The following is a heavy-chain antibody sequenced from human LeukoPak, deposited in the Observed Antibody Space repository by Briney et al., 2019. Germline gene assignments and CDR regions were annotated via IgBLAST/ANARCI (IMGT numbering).Heavy chain of an antibody. Sequence: GGSLRLSCAASGFTFNSYSMNWVRQAPGMGLEWVSSISSGGNYRYYADSVRGRFTISRDNAKNSLYLQMNSLRAEDTAVYYCAGVERCSGCVEDWGQGTLVTVSS. D-gene: IGHD2-15*01. CDR1: GFTFNSYS. CDR2: ISSGGNYR. J-gene: IGHJ4*02. V-gene: IGHV3-21*01. CDR3: AGVERCSGCVED.